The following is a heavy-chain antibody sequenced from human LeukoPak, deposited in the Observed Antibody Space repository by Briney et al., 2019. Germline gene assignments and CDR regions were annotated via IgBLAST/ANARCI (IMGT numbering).Heavy chain of an antibody. J-gene: IGHJ5*02. Sequence: GGSLRLSCAASGFTFSSYGTHWVRQAPGKGLEWVAVISYDGSNKYYADSAKGRFTISRDNSKNTLYLQMNSLRSDDTAVYYCARVSSMVRGGPNWFDPWGQGTLVTVSS. CDR3: ARVSSMVRGGPNWFDP. CDR1: GFTFSSYG. V-gene: IGHV3-30*03. CDR2: ISYDGSNK. D-gene: IGHD3-10*01.